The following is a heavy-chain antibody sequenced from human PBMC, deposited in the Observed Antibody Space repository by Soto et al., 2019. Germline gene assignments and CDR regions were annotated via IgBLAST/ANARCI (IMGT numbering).Heavy chain of an antibody. Sequence: EVQLVESGGGLIQPGGSLRLSCAASGFTVSSNYMSWVRQAPGKGLEWVSVIYSGGSTYYADSVKGRFTISRDNSKNTLYLQMNSLRPEDTAVYYCARIRGSSWSYGMDVWGQGTTVTVSS. D-gene: IGHD6-13*01. CDR1: GFTVSSNY. CDR2: IYSGGST. V-gene: IGHV3-53*01. J-gene: IGHJ6*02. CDR3: ARIRGSSWSYGMDV.